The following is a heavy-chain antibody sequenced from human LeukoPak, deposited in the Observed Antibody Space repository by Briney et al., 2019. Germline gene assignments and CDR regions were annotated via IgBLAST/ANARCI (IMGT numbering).Heavy chain of an antibody. V-gene: IGHV4-59*01. CDR3: ARSSAWYQIFDY. CDR1: GGSISSYY. CDR2: VYYSGST. Sequence: SETLSLTCTVSGGSISSYYWSWIRQPPGKGLEWIGYVYYSGSTNYNPSLKSRVTISVDTPKNQFSLKLSSVTAADTAVYFCARSSAWYQIFDYWGQGTLVTVSS. D-gene: IGHD6-19*01. J-gene: IGHJ4*02.